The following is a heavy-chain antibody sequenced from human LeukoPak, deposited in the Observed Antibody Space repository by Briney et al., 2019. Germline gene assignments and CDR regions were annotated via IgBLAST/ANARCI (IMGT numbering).Heavy chain of an antibody. Sequence: PGGSLRLSCAASGFTFSSYEMNWVRQAPGKGLEWVSYISSSGSTICYADSVKGRFTISRDNAKNSLYLQMNSLRAEDTAVYYCARGLAVAGTGEYWGQGTLVTVSS. J-gene: IGHJ4*02. CDR3: ARGLAVAGTGEY. V-gene: IGHV3-48*03. CDR1: GFTFSSYE. D-gene: IGHD6-19*01. CDR2: ISSSGSTI.